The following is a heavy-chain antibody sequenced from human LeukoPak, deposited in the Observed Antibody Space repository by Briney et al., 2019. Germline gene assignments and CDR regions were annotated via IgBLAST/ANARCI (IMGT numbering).Heavy chain of an antibody. Sequence: ASVKVSCKASGYTFTGYYMHWVRQAPGQGLEWMGWINPNSGGTNYAQKFQGRVTMTRDTSISTAYMELSRLRSDDTAVYYCARDRSLGSGYKGYWGQGTLVTVSS. V-gene: IGHV1-2*02. D-gene: IGHD3-22*01. CDR1: GYTFTGYY. CDR3: ARDRSLGSGYKGY. J-gene: IGHJ4*02. CDR2: INPNSGGT.